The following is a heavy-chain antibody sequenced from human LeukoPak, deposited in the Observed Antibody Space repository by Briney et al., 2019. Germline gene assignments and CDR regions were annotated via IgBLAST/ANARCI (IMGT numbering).Heavy chain of an antibody. CDR3: ASGLWFGELNI. D-gene: IGHD3-10*01. CDR1: GGSISSGDYC. CDR2: IYYSGST. Sequence: PSETLSLTRTVSGGSISSGDYCWSWIRQPPGKGLEWIGYIYYSGSTYYNPSLKSRFTISVDTSKNQFSLKLSSVTAADTAVYYCASGLWFGELNIWGQGTMVTVSS. V-gene: IGHV4-30-4*08. J-gene: IGHJ3*02.